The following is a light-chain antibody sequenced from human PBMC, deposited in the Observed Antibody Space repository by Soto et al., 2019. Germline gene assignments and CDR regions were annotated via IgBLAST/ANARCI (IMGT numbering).Light chain of an antibody. V-gene: IGKV1-5*03. Sequence: DLQMTPAPSTPSSSVGDRLTITCPASQSISSWLAWYQQKQGKXPKXXIYKASTLKSGVPSRFSGSGSGTEGTITISSLQPDDFETYYCQHYNSYSEAFGQGTKVDIK. CDR2: KAS. J-gene: IGKJ1*01. CDR3: QHYNSYSEA. CDR1: QSISSW.